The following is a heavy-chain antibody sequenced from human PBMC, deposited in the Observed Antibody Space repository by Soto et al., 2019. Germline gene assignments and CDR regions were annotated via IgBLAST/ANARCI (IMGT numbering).Heavy chain of an antibody. CDR1: GGTFSSYA. CDR3: ASNIVGATLYNWFDP. Sequence: GASVKVSCKASGGTFSSYAISWVRQAPGQGLEWMGGIIPIFGTANYAQKFQGRVTITADESTSTAYMELSSLRSEDTAVYYCASNIVGATLYNWFDPWGQGTLVTVSS. J-gene: IGHJ5*02. D-gene: IGHD1-26*01. V-gene: IGHV1-69*13. CDR2: IIPIFGTA.